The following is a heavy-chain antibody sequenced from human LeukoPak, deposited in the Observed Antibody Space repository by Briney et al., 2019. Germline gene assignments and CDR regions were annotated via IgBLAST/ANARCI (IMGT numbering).Heavy chain of an antibody. V-gene: IGHV3-74*01. CDR1: GFTFSSYW. CDR2: INSDGSST. CDR3: AQAGTYYYDSSGYFW. J-gene: IGHJ4*02. D-gene: IGHD3-22*01. Sequence: PGGSLRLSCAVSGFTFSSYWMHWVRQAPGKGLVWVSRINSDGSSTSYADSVKGRFTISRDNARNTLYLQVNSLRAEDTAVYYCAQAGTYYYDSSGYFWWGQGTLVTVSS.